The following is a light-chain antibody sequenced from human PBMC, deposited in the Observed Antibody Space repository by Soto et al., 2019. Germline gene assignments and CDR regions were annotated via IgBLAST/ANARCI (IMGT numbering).Light chain of an antibody. V-gene: IGLV2-18*02. CDR3: SSYTSSSTYV. CDR2: DVS. J-gene: IGLJ1*01. Sequence: QSALTQPPAVSGSPGQSVAISCTGTSSDVGSSNGVSWYQQPPGTAPKLMIYDVSNRPSGVPDRFSGSKSGNTASLTISGLQAEDEADYYCSSYTSSSTYVFGTGTKVTVL. CDR1: SSDVGSSNG.